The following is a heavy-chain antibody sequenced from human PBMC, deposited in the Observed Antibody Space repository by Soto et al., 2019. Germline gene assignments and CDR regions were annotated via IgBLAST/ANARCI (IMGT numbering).Heavy chain of an antibody. CDR2: ISAYNGNT. J-gene: IGHJ5*02. Sequence: ASVKVSCKASGYTFTSYGISWVRQAPGQGXEWMGWISAYNGNTNYAQKLQGRVTMTTDTSTSTAYMELRSLRSDDTAVYYCARDTAHYYDSSGYYSLSRFDPWGQGTLVTVSS. CDR1: GYTFTSYG. V-gene: IGHV1-18*01. CDR3: ARDTAHYYDSSGYYSLSRFDP. D-gene: IGHD3-22*01.